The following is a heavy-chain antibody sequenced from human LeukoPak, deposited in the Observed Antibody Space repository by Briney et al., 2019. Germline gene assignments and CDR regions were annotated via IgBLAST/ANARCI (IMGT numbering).Heavy chain of an antibody. CDR3: ARDTISKGGIFDY. CDR2: ISYDGSNK. D-gene: IGHD5-24*01. Sequence: GGSLRLSCAASGFTFSSYAMHWVRQAPGKGLEWVAVISYDGSNKYYADSVKGRFTISRDNSKNTLYLQMNSLRAEDTAVYYCARDTISKGGIFDYWGQGTLVTVSS. V-gene: IGHV3-30*04. J-gene: IGHJ4*02. CDR1: GFTFSSYA.